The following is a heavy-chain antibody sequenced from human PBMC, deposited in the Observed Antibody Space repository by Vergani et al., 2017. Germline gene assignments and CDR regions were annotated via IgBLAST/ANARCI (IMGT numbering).Heavy chain of an antibody. CDR2: IRYDGSNK. Sequence: QVQLVESGGGVVQPGGSLRLSCAASGFTFSSYGMHWVRQAPGKGLEWVAFIRYDGSNKYYADSVKGRFTISRDNSKNTLYLQMNRLRAEDTAVYYCARDRLYVILSYDYMDVWGKGTTVTVSS. J-gene: IGHJ6*03. CDR1: GFTFSSYG. D-gene: IGHD2-8*01. V-gene: IGHV3-30*02. CDR3: ARDRLYVILSYDYMDV.